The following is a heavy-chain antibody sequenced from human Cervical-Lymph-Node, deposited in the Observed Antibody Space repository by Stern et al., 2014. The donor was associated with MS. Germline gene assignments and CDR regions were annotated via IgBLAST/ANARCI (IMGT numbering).Heavy chain of an antibody. J-gene: IGHJ1*01. CDR3: AKYQQPVVVMSPFQH. CDR2: ISDIAYTT. D-gene: IGHD3-22*01. Sequence: VQLVESGGGLVQPGGSLRLSCAATGFTFSSYAMNWVRQAPGQGLEWVSVISDIAYTTYAADSVKGRFTISRDNSKNTLYLQMISLRAEDTAVYYCAKYQQPVVVMSPFQHWGQGTLVTVSS. V-gene: IGHV3-23*04. CDR1: GFTFSSYA.